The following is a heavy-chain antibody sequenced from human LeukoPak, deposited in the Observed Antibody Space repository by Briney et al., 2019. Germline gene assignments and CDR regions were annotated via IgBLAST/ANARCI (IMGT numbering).Heavy chain of an antibody. CDR1: GFSFSDYG. Sequence: GGSLSLSCAASGFSFSDYGMHWVRQAPGKGLEWVAFIRYDGNNQFYADSVKGRFTISRDNGKNTLYLQMNSLGPEDTAVYYCASTIGSAGTQYWGQGTLVTVSS. CDR3: ASTIGSAGTQY. J-gene: IGHJ4*02. V-gene: IGHV3-30*02. CDR2: IRYDGNNQ. D-gene: IGHD6-13*01.